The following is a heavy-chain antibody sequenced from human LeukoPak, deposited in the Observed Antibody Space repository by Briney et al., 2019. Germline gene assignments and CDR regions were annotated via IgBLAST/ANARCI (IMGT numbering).Heavy chain of an antibody. V-gene: IGHV3-30*18. Sequence: GRSLGLSCAASGFTFSSYGMHWVRQAPGKGLEWVAVISYDGSNKYYADSVKGRFIISRDNSKNTLYLQMNSLRAEDTAVYYCAKDLGANWGQGTLVTVSS. CDR2: ISYDGSNK. D-gene: IGHD1-26*01. J-gene: IGHJ1*01. CDR1: GFTFSSYG. CDR3: AKDLGAN.